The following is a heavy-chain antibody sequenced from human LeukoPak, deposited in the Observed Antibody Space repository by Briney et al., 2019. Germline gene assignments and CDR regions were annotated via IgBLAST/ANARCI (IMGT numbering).Heavy chain of an antibody. D-gene: IGHD3-22*01. J-gene: IGHJ4*02. CDR2: ISAYNGNT. CDR3: ATSAYDSSGTPFDY. CDR1: GYTFTSYG. V-gene: IGHV1-18*01. Sequence: GASVKVSCKASGYTFTSYGISWVRQAPGQGLEWMGWISAYNGNTNYAQKLQGRVTMTTDTSTSTAYMELRSLRSDDTAVYYCATSAYDSSGTPFDYWGQGTLVTVSS.